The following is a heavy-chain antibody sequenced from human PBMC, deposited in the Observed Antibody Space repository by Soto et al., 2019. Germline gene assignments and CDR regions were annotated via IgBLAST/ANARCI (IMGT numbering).Heavy chain of an antibody. J-gene: IGHJ4*02. CDR2: ISGSGGST. CDR3: AKDTRNVLTSDY. V-gene: IGHV3-23*01. Sequence: GGSLRLSCGASEFTFSSYAMSWVRQAPGKGLEWVSAISGSGGSTYYADSVKGRFTISRDNSKNTLYLQMNSLRAEDTAVYYCAKDTRNVLTSDYWGQGTLVTVSS. CDR1: EFTFSSYA. D-gene: IGHD2-15*01.